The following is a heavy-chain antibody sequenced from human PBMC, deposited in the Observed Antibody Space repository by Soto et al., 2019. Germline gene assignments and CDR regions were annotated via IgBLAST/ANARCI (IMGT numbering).Heavy chain of an antibody. CDR3: ARDRVTGTGGEWTAPDY. CDR1: GFTFSSYA. Sequence: QVQLVESGGGVVQPGRSLRLSCAASGFTFSSYAMHWVRQAPGKGLEWVAVISYDGSNKYYADSVKGRFTISRDNSKNTLDLQMNSLKAEDTAVYYCARDRVTGTGGEWTAPDYWGQGTLVTVSS. D-gene: IGHD1-20*01. J-gene: IGHJ4*02. CDR2: ISYDGSNK. V-gene: IGHV3-30-3*01.